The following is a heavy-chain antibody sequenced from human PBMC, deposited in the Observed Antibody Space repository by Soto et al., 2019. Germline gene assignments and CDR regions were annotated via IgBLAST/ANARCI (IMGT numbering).Heavy chain of an antibody. V-gene: IGHV3-30-3*02. D-gene: IGHD2-15*01. CDR1: GFTFSSYA. Sequence: QVQLVESGGGVVQPGRSLRLSCAASGFTFSSYAMHWVRQTPGKGLEWVAVISYDGSNKYYADSVKGRFTISRDNSKNTLYLQMNSLRAEDTAVYYCATLGYSSECDAFDIWGQGTMVTVSS. CDR3: ATLGYSSECDAFDI. CDR2: ISYDGSNK. J-gene: IGHJ3*02.